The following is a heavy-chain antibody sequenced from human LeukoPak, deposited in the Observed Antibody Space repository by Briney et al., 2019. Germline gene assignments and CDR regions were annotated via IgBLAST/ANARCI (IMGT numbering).Heavy chain of an antibody. CDR3: AKGVLGYCSGGSCYFDDAFDI. CDR1: GFTFSSYA. CDR2: ISGSGGSK. Sequence: GGSLRLSCAASGFTFSSYAMSWVRQAPGKGLEWVSDISGSGGSKYYADSVKGRFTISRDNSKNTLYLQMNSLRAEDTAVYYCAKGVLGYCSGGSCYFDDAFDIWGQGTMVTVSS. V-gene: IGHV3-23*01. J-gene: IGHJ3*02. D-gene: IGHD2-15*01.